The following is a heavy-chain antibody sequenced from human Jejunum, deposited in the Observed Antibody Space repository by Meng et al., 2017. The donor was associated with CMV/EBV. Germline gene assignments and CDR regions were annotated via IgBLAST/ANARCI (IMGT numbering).Heavy chain of an antibody. J-gene: IGHJ4*02. Sequence: QVHRQGPGPGLVSLSRTLALTGDVVSGSIRDEQWWRWARQAPGKGLEWIGESYHSWRTNDIPSVKSRVIRSVAKSQNHFSLRLSSVTAADTAVYYCTTLYGDSISWGQGTLVTVSS. V-gene: IGHV4-4*02. D-gene: IGHD4-17*01. CDR2: SYHSWRT. CDR3: TTLYGDSIS. CDR1: SGSIRDEQW.